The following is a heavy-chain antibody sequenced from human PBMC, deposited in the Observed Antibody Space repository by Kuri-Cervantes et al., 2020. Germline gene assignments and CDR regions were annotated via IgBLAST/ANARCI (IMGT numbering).Heavy chain of an antibody. D-gene: IGHD3-10*01. CDR3: ARGVYYGSGSYYNADGMDV. J-gene: IGHJ6*02. CDR1: GFTFSSYS. V-gene: IGHV4-34*01. CDR2: IYHSGST. Sequence: ESLKISCAASGFTFSSYSMNWVRQPPGKGLEWIGEIYHSGSTNYNPSLKSRVTISVDKSKNQFSLKLSSVTAADTAVYYCARGVYYGSGSYYNADGMDVWGQGTTVTGSS.